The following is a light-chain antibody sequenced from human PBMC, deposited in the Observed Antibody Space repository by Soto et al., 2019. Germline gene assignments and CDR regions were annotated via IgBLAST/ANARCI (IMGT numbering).Light chain of an antibody. V-gene: IGLV2-14*01. CDR2: DVS. Sequence: QFALTQPASVSRSPGQSIPISCTGTSSDVGGYNYVSWYQQHPGKAPKLMVYDVSNRPSGVSNRFSGSKSGNTASLTISGLQAEDEADYYCSSYTSSSTYVFGTGTKVTVL. CDR3: SSYTSSSTYV. CDR1: SSDVGGYNY. J-gene: IGLJ1*01.